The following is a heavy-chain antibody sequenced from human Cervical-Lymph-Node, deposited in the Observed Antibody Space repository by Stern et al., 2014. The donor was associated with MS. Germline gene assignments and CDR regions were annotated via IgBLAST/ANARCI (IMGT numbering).Heavy chain of an antibody. D-gene: IGHD2-8*01. V-gene: IGHV1-69*01. CDR1: GGTFSSYA. CDR3: ARDKLTTNGGPGGGYFDY. Sequence: QVQLVQSGAEVKKPGSSVKVSCKASGGTFSSYAISWVRQAPGQGLEWMGGIIPIFGTANYAQKVQGRVTMTADESTSTAYMELSSLRSEDTAVYYCARDKLTTNGGPGGGYFDYWGQGTLVTVSS. J-gene: IGHJ4*02. CDR2: IIPIFGTA.